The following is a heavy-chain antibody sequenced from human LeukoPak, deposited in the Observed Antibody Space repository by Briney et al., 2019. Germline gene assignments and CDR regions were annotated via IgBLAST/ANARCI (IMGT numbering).Heavy chain of an antibody. CDR2: IGTAGDT. Sequence: GGSLRLSCAASGFTFSSYAMSWVRQATGKGLEWVSAIGTAGDTYYPGSVKGRFTISRENAKNSLYLQMNSLRAGDTAVYYCARHYYYYGMDVWGQGTTVTVSS. CDR3: ARHYYYYGMDV. J-gene: IGHJ6*02. V-gene: IGHV3-13*01. CDR1: GFTFSSYA.